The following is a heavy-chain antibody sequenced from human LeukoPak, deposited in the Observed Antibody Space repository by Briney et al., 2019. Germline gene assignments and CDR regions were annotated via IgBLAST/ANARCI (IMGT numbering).Heavy chain of an antibody. Sequence: ESGGSLRLSCAASGFTFRNYAMNWVRQAPGKGLEWVAVISYDGSNKYYTDSVKGRFTISRDNSKNTPYLQMNSLRAEDTAVYYCARPYSSGWDNWFDPWGQGTLVTVSS. V-gene: IGHV3-30*04. CDR2: ISYDGSNK. CDR1: GFTFRNYA. CDR3: ARPYSSGWDNWFDP. J-gene: IGHJ5*02. D-gene: IGHD6-19*01.